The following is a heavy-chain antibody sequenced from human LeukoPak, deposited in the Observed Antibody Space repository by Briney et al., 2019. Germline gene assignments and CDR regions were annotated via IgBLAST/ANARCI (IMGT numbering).Heavy chain of an antibody. CDR2: ISDIGSI. Sequence: SETLSLTCTVSGGSISSYYWSWIRQPPGKGLEWIAYISDIGSINYNPSLKSRVTISLDTSKNQFSLKLSSVTAADPAVYYCAGHPPRNTFDFWGQGPVVTVPS. V-gene: IGHV4-59*08. D-gene: IGHD2/OR15-2a*01. CDR3: AGHPPRNTFDF. CDR1: GGSISSYY. J-gene: IGHJ4*02.